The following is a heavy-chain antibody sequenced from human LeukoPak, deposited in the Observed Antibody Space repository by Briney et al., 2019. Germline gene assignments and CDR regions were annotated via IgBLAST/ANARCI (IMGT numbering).Heavy chain of an antibody. D-gene: IGHD6-13*01. CDR3: AKGASGSSWYNWFDP. CDR2: ISGSGGST. J-gene: IGHJ5*02. Sequence: PGGSLRLSCAASGFTISSYAMSWVRQAPGKGLEWVSAISGSGGSTYYADSVKGRFTISRDNSKNTLYLQMNSLRAEDTAVYYCAKGASGSSWYNWFDPWGQGTLVTVSS. CDR1: GFTISSYA. V-gene: IGHV3-23*01.